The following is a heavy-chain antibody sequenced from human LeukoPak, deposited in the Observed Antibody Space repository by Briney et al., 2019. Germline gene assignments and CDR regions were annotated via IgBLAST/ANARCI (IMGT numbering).Heavy chain of an antibody. CDR1: GFTVSSKY. J-gene: IGHJ4*02. Sequence: GGSLRLSCAASGFTVSSKYMSWVRQAPGKGLEWVSVIYSGGSTYYADSVKGRFTISRDNAKNSLYLQMNSLRAEDTAVYYCAGYCSSTSCYLRYFDYWGQGTLDTVSS. CDR2: IYSGGST. V-gene: IGHV3-53*01. CDR3: AGYCSSTSCYLRYFDY. D-gene: IGHD2-2*01.